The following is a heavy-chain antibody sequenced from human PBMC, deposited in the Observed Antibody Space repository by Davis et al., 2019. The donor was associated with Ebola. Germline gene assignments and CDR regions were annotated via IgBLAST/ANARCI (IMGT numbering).Heavy chain of an antibody. CDR3: TLTTVTHPDY. D-gene: IGHD4-11*01. CDR1: GFTFSGSA. J-gene: IGHJ4*02. CDR2: IRSKANSYAT. V-gene: IGHV3-73*01. Sequence: GSLKISCAASGFTFSGSAMHWVRQASGKGLEWVGRIRSKANSYATAYAASVKGRFTISRDDSKNTAYLQMNSLKTEDTAVYYCTLTTVTHPDYWGQGTLVTVSS.